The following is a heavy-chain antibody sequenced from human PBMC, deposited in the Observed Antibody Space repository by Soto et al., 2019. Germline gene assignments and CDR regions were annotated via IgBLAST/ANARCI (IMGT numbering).Heavy chain of an antibody. V-gene: IGHV3-23*01. D-gene: IGHD6-13*01. J-gene: IGHJ6*02. Sequence: EVQLLESGGGLVQPGGSLRLSCAASGFTFSSYAMSWVRQAPGKGLEWVSAISGSGGSTYYADSVKGRFTISRDNSKNTLYLQMNSLRAEDTAVYYCATTIAAAKTHHYYGMDVWGQGTTVTVSS. CDR2: ISGSGGST. CDR1: GFTFSSYA. CDR3: ATTIAAAKTHHYYGMDV.